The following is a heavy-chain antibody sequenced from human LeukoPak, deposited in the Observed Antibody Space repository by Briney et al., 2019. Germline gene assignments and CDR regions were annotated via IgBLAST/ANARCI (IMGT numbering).Heavy chain of an antibody. CDR1: GYTFTSYD. D-gene: IGHD4-23*01. J-gene: IGHJ6*02. Sequence: ASVKVSCKASGYTFTSYDINWVRQATGQGLEWMGWMNPNGGNTGYAQKFQGRVTMTRNTSISTAYMELSSLRSEDTAVYYCARKVDTYGGMIYYYYGMDVWGQGTTVTVSS. CDR3: ARKVDTYGGMIYYYYGMDV. V-gene: IGHV1-8*01. CDR2: MNPNGGNT.